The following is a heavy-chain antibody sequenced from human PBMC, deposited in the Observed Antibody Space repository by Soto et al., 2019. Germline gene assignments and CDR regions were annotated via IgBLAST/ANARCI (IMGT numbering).Heavy chain of an antibody. V-gene: IGHV4-30-4*01. CDR1: GGSITSGHYY. CDR3: ARGFQDWNYGWFDP. J-gene: IGHJ5*02. Sequence: QVQLQESGPGLVKPSQTLSLTCTVSGGSITSGHYYWSWIRQPPGKGLEWIGNIYYSGSTYYSPSLKSRLSMSVDTSKNQFSLRLSSVTVADTAVYYCARGFQDWNYGWFDPWGQGTLVTVSS. CDR2: IYYSGST. D-gene: IGHD1-7*01.